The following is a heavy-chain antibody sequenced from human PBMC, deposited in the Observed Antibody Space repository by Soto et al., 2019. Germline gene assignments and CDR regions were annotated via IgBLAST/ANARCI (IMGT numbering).Heavy chain of an antibody. Sequence: SETLSLTCAVSGVSVTNGDSYWTWMRQSPGKGLEWIGNIYYTETTNYNPSLNSRLSISIDTSRNQFSLQLTSVTAADTAIYYCARQRRGGYWFDPWGQGTLVTVSS. V-gene: IGHV4-30-4*01. J-gene: IGHJ5*02. CDR2: IYYTETT. CDR1: GVSVTNGDSY. CDR3: ARQRRGGYWFDP.